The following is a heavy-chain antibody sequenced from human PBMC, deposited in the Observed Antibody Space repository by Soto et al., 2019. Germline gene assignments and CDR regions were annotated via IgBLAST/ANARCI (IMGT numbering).Heavy chain of an antibody. CDR3: ARDRSNSPDYFDF. J-gene: IGHJ4*02. CDR2: IYYSGRT. Sequence: QVQLQESGPGLVKPSQTLSLTCTVSGGSIDNYEYYWTWIRQPPGKGLEWVGYIYYSGRTNYNPYLNSRLTISLDTAKNQFSLRLTSVSAAEPAMYYCARDRSNSPDYFDFWGQGTLVTVSS. CDR1: GGSIDNYEYY. D-gene: IGHD6-6*01. V-gene: IGHV4-30-4*01.